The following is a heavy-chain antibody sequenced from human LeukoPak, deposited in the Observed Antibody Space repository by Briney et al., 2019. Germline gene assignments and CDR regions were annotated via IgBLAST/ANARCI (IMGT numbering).Heavy chain of an antibody. CDR1: GFTFSSYG. D-gene: IGHD4-17*01. Sequence: GRSLRLSCAASGFTFSSYGMHWVRQAPGKGLEWVAVISYDGSNKYYADSVKGRFTISRDNSKNTLYLQMNSLRAEDMAVYYCAKSYSDTVTPFGYWGQGTLVTVSS. V-gene: IGHV3-30*18. CDR3: AKSYSDTVTPFGY. CDR2: ISYDGSNK. J-gene: IGHJ4*02.